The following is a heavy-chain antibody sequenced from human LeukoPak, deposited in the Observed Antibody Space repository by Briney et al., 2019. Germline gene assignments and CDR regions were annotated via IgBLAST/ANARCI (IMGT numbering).Heavy chain of an antibody. CDR1: GGSFSGYY. V-gene: IGHV4-34*01. J-gene: IGHJ4*02. D-gene: IGHD3-3*01. CDR3: ARGRATYDFWSGYLFDY. Sequence: SETLSLTCVVYGGSFSGYYWSWIRQPPGKGLEWIGEIDQSGTTNYNPSLKSRVTISVDTSKNQFSLKLSSVTAADTAVYYFARGRATYDFWSGYLFDYWGQGTLVTVSS. CDR2: IDQSGTT.